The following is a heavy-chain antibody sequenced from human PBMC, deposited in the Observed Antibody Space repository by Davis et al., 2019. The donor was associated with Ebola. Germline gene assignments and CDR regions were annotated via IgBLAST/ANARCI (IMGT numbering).Heavy chain of an antibody. Sequence: MPGGSLRLSCAVYGGSFSGYYWSWIRQPPGKGLEWIGTISSSGTIYHNPSHKSPVTISIDTSKNQFSLKLTSATAAATAVYYCSRDSSRPFLRSYGDELRFFTGSRRRAYYNGMDIWGRGTTVTVSS. D-gene: IGHD3-3*01. V-gene: IGHV4-34*01. CDR2: ISSSGTI. J-gene: IGHJ6*02. CDR3: SRDSSRPFLRSYGDELRFFTGSRRRAYYNGMDI. CDR1: GGSFSGYY.